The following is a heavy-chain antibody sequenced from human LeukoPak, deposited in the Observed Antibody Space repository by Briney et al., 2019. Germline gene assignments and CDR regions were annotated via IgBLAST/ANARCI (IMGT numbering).Heavy chain of an antibody. D-gene: IGHD1-26*01. CDR3: TRGSLSGSSRDY. Sequence: ASVRVSCKASGYTFTGYDINWVRQATGQGLEWMGWMNPNTGDTGYAQKFQGRVTMTRNTSIDTAYMELSGLRSEDTAVYYCTRGSLSGSSRDYWGQGTLVTVSS. J-gene: IGHJ4*02. CDR2: MNPNTGDT. V-gene: IGHV1-8*01. CDR1: GYTFTGYD.